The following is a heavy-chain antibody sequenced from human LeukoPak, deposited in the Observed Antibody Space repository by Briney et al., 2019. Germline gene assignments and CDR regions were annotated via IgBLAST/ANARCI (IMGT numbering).Heavy chain of an antibody. V-gene: IGHV3-30*02. Sequence: GGSLRLSCAASGFTFSSYGMHWVRQAPRKGLEWVAFIRYDGSNKYYADSVKGRFTISRDNSKNTLYLQMNSLRAEDTAVYYCANTNYGGNLLSFDYWGQGTLVTVSS. CDR2: IRYDGSNK. J-gene: IGHJ4*02. D-gene: IGHD4-23*01. CDR1: GFTFSSYG. CDR3: ANTNYGGNLLSFDY.